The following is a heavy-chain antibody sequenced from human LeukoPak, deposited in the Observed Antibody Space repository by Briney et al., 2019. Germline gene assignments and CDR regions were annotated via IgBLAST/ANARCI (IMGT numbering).Heavy chain of an antibody. D-gene: IGHD1-1*01. Sequence: SETLSLTCAVSGYSISSGYYWGWIRQPPGKGLEWIGSIYHSGSTYYNPSLKSRVTISVDTPKNQFSLKLSSVTAADTAVYYCAREESLGRPTDYYYYYMDVWGKGTTVTVSS. CDR1: GYSISSGYY. V-gene: IGHV4-38-2*02. CDR3: AREESLGRPTDYYYYYMDV. J-gene: IGHJ6*03. CDR2: IYHSGST.